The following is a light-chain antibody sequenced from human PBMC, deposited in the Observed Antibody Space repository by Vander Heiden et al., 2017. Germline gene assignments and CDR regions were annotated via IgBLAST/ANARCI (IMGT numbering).Light chain of an antibody. Sequence: YVLTQPPSVTVAPGQAARITCGGKNSGSKSVHWYQQKPGQAALLVVYEHSDRPSGIPERFSGSNSGNTATLTISRVEAGDEADYYCQVWDSSSDHVVFGGGTKLTVL. CDR3: QVWDSSSDHVV. CDR2: EHS. V-gene: IGLV3-21*02. CDR1: NSGSKS. J-gene: IGLJ2*01.